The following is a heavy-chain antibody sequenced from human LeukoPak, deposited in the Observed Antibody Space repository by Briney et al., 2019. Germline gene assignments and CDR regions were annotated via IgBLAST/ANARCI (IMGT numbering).Heavy chain of an antibody. CDR2: ISTYNGNT. Sequence: ASVKVSCKASGYTFSSYGIAWVRQAPGQGLEWMGWISTYNGNTNYAQKLQGRVSMTTDTSTSTAYMELRSLTSDDTALYYCARGSLGTISAVPFDYWGQGTLVTVSS. J-gene: IGHJ4*02. CDR1: GYTFSSYG. CDR3: ARGSLGTISAVPFDY. D-gene: IGHD5-12*01. V-gene: IGHV1-18*01.